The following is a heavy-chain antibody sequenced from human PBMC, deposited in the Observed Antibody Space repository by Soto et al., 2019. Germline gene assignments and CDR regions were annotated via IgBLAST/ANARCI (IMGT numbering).Heavy chain of an antibody. V-gene: IGHV1-69*13. Sequence: SVKVSCKASGGTFSSYAISWVRQAPGQGLEWMGGIIPIFGTANYAQKFQGRVTITADESTSTAYMELSSLRSEDTAVYYCARTSIVVVIAATGWFDPWGQGTLVTVSS. J-gene: IGHJ5*02. D-gene: IGHD2-15*01. CDR3: ARTSIVVVIAATGWFDP. CDR1: GGTFSSYA. CDR2: IIPIFGTA.